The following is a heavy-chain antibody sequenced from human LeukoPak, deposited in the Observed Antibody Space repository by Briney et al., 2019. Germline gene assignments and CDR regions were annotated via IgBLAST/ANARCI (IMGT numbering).Heavy chain of an antibody. V-gene: IGHV3-7*01. J-gene: IGHJ6*02. CDR3: ARVGDYYYDSSGYYDHYYGMDV. Sequence: GGSLRLSCAASGFTFSSYWMSWVRQAPGKGLEWVANIKQDGSEKYYVDSVKGRFTISRDNAKNSLYLQMNSLRAEDTAVYYCARVGDYYYDSSGYYDHYYGMDVWGQGTTVTVSS. D-gene: IGHD3-22*01. CDR2: IKQDGSEK. CDR1: GFTFSSYW.